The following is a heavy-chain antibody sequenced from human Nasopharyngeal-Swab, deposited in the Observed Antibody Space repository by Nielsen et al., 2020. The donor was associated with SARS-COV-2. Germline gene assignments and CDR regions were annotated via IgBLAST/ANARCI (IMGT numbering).Heavy chain of an antibody. D-gene: IGHD3-22*01. Sequence: ASVKVSCKASGYTFTSYGISWVRQAPGQGLEWMGWISAYNGNTNYAQKLQGRVTMTTDTSTSTAYMELRSLRSDDTAVYYCARYESSAELYYFDYWGQGTLVTVSS. CDR1: GYTFTSYG. J-gene: IGHJ4*02. V-gene: IGHV1-18*01. CDR3: ARYESSAELYYFDY. CDR2: ISAYNGNT.